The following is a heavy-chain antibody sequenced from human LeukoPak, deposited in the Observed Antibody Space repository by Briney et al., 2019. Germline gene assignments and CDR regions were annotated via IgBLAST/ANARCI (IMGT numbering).Heavy chain of an antibody. Sequence: ASVKVSCKVSGYTLTELSMHWVRQAPGTGLEWMGGFDPEDGETIYAQKFQGRVTMTEDTSTDTAYMELSSLRSEDTAVYYCATAGYCSSTSCPYYYYYGMNVWGKGTTVTVSS. CDR1: GYTLTELS. D-gene: IGHD2-2*01. V-gene: IGHV1-24*01. J-gene: IGHJ6*04. CDR3: ATAGYCSSTSCPYYYYYGMNV. CDR2: FDPEDGET.